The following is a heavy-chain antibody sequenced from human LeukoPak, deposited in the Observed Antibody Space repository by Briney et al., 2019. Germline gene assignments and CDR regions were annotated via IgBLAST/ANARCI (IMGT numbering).Heavy chain of an antibody. D-gene: IGHD5/OR15-5a*01. J-gene: IGHJ4*02. Sequence: GGSLRLSCAASGFTFSSYAMSWVRQAPGKGLEWVSSISGSGDSTYYAESVKGRFTISRDNSKNTLYLQMKSLRAEDTAMYYCAKVTLVSGNFDHWGQGTLVTASS. V-gene: IGHV3-23*01. CDR1: GFTFSSYA. CDR2: ISGSGDST. CDR3: AKVTLVSGNFDH.